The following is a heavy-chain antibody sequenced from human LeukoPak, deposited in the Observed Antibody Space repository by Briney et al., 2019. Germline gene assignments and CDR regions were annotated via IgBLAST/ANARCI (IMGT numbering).Heavy chain of an antibody. Sequence: ASVKVSCKASGGTFSSYAVSWVRQAPGQGLEWMGGIIPIFGTANYAQKFQGRVTITADESTSTAYMELSSLRSEDTAVYYCARDGHTYYYGSGSYYNPWYFDLWGRGTLVTVSS. CDR1: GGTFSSYA. CDR3: ARDGHTYYYGSGSYYNPWYFDL. D-gene: IGHD3-10*01. V-gene: IGHV1-69*01. CDR2: IIPIFGTA. J-gene: IGHJ2*01.